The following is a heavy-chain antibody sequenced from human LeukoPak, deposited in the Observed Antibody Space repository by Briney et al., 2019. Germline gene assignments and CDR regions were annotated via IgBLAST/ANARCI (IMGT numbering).Heavy chain of an antibody. CDR3: ARDNQMATIALFDY. V-gene: IGHV4-39*02. J-gene: IGHJ4*02. Sequence: PSETLSLICTVSGGSISSSSYYWGWIRQPPGKGLEWIGSIYYSGSTYYDPSLKSRVTISVDTSKNQFSLKLSSVTAADTAAYYCARDNQMATIALFDYWGQGTLVTVSS. CDR1: GGSISSSSYY. D-gene: IGHD5-12*01. CDR2: IYYSGST.